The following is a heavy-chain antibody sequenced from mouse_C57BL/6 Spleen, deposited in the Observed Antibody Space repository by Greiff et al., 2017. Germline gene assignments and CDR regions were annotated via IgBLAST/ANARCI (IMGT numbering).Heavy chain of an antibody. V-gene: IGHV14-3*01. J-gene: IGHJ2*01. Sequence: EVQLQQSVAELVRPGASVKLSCTASGFNIKYTYMHWVKQRPEQGLEWIGRIDPANGNTKYAPKFQGKATITADTSSNTAYLQLSSLTSEDTAIYYCANPSNSYYFDYWGQGTTLTVSS. CDR2: IDPANGNT. CDR3: ANPSNSYYFDY. D-gene: IGHD4-1*01. CDR1: GFNIKYTY.